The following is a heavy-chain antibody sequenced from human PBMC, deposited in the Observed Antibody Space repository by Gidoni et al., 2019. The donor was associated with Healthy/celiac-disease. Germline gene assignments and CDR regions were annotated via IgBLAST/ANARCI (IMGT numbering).Heavy chain of an antibody. J-gene: IGHJ4*02. D-gene: IGHD3-16*01. Sequence: RQPPGKGLVWIGSIYYSGSTYYNPSLKSRVTISVDTSKNKFSLKLSSVTAADTAVYYGARHLGQLRTDYVDYWGQGTLVTVSS. CDR3: ARHLGQLRTDYVDY. V-gene: IGHV4-39*01. CDR2: IYYSGST.